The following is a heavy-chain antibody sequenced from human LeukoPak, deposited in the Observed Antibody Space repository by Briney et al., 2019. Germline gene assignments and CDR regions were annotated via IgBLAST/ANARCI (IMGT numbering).Heavy chain of an antibody. CDR3: AREEYGDYVPIDY. CDR2: ISAYNGNT. V-gene: IGHV1-18*01. Sequence: ASVKYSCKASGYTFTSYGISGLIQAPGQWFEWMGWISAYNGNTNYAQKLQGRVTMTTDTSTSTAYMELRSLRSDDTAVCYCAREEYGDYVPIDYWGQGTLVTVSS. J-gene: IGHJ4*02. CDR1: GYTFTSYG. D-gene: IGHD4-17*01.